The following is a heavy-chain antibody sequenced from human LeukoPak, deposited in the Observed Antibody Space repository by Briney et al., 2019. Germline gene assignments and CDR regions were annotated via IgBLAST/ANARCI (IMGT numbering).Heavy chain of an antibody. CDR1: GGSISSYY. J-gene: IGHJ6*03. V-gene: IGHV4-59*01. CDR2: IYYSGST. Sequence: SETLSLTCTVSGGSISSYYWSWIRQPPGKELEWIGYIYYSGSTNYNPSLKSRVTISVDTSKNQFSLKLSSVTAADTAVYYCARGYFGDYRPYYYYMDVWGKGTTVTVSS. CDR3: ARGYFGDYRPYYYYMDV. D-gene: IGHD4-17*01.